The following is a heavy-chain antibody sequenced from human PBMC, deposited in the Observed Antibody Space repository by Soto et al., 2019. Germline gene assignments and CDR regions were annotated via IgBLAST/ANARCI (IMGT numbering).Heavy chain of an antibody. CDR1: GGTFSSYT. J-gene: IGHJ4*02. D-gene: IGHD2-21*02. CDR2: IIPILGIA. V-gene: IGHV1-69*08. CDR3: ARDLGGNSGY. Sequence: QVQLVQSGAEVKKPGSSVKVSCKASGGTFSSYTISWVRQAPGQGLEWMGRIIPILGIANYAQKFQGRVXIXXDKSTSTAYMELSSLRSEDTAVYYCARDLGGNSGYWGQGTLVTVSS.